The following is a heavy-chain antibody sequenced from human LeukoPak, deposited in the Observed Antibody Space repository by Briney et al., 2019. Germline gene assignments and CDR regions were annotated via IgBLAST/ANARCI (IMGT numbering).Heavy chain of an antibody. V-gene: IGHV3-23*01. J-gene: IGHJ6*02. CDR1: GFTFSSYA. CDR3: AKDDQCKTAAAYGMDV. D-gene: IGHD6-13*01. Sequence: GGSLRLSCAASGFTFSSYAMSWVRQAPGKGLEWVSAISGSGGSTYYADSVKGRFTISRDNSKNTLYLQMNSLRAEDTAVYYCAKDDQCKTAAAYGMDVWGQGTTVTVSS. CDR2: ISGSGGST.